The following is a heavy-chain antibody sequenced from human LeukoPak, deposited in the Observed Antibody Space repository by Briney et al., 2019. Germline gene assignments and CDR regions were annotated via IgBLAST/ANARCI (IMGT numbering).Heavy chain of an antibody. V-gene: IGHV1-18*01. Sequence: ASVKVSCKASGYTFTSYGISWARQAPGQGLEWMGWISAYNGNTNYAQKFQGRVTMTRDTSISTAYMELSRLRSDDTAVYYCARVTSNDYGDSEYYFDYWGQGTLVTVSS. D-gene: IGHD4-17*01. CDR1: GYTFTSYG. CDR3: ARVTSNDYGDSEYYFDY. J-gene: IGHJ4*02. CDR2: ISAYNGNT.